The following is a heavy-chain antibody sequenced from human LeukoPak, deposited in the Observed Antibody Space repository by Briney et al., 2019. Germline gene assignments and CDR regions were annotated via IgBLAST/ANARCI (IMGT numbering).Heavy chain of an antibody. D-gene: IGHD1-7*01. V-gene: IGHV4-61*02. CDR3: ARENGNYAFDI. CDR2: IYTSGST. Sequence: SETLSLTCTVSGGSINRGSYYWSWSRQPAGKGLEWIGRIYTSGSTNYNPSLKSRVTISLDTSKNQFSLELRSVTAADTAVYYCARENGNYAFDIWGQGTMVSVSS. CDR1: GGSINRGSYY. J-gene: IGHJ3*02.